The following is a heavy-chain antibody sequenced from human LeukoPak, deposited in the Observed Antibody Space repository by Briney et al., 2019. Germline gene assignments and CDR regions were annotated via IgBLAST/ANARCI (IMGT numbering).Heavy chain of an antibody. D-gene: IGHD5-24*01. Sequence: PEGSLRLSCAASGFTLSNYWMSWVRQAPGKGLEWVANIKGGGSEKYYVDSVKGRFTISKDNAKNSLYLQMNSLRAEDTAVYYCARDDGARSTDYWGQGTLVTVSS. CDR1: GFTLSNYW. CDR2: IKGGGSEK. J-gene: IGHJ4*02. V-gene: IGHV3-7*01. CDR3: ARDDGARSTDY.